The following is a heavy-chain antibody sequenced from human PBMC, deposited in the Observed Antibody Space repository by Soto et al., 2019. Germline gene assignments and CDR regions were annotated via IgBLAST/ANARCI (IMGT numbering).Heavy chain of an antibody. V-gene: IGHV1-2*02. J-gene: IGHJ4*02. Sequence: QVQLVQSGAEVKKPGASVRVSCRTSGYTFTGYYIHWVRQAPGQGLEWMGWVNPDNGDSRYAQKFQGRVTMTRDTSINTAYLELRRLRSDDTAVYYCARGYIAASGAGWGQGTLVAVYS. CDR1: GYTFTGYY. CDR3: ARGYIAASGAG. D-gene: IGHD6-13*01. CDR2: VNPDNGDS.